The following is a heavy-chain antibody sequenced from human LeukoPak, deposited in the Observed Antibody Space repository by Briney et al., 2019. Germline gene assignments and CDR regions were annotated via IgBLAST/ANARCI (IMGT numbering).Heavy chain of an antibody. CDR3: ARGPAASGYYDSRGRYGYFDY. D-gene: IGHD3-22*01. CDR2: ISSSGSTI. CDR1: GFTFSSYE. J-gene: IGHJ4*02. Sequence: PGGSLRLSCAAPGFTFSSYEMNWVRQAPGKGLEWVSYISSSGSTIYYADSVKGRFTISRDNAKNSLYLQMNSLRAEDTAVYYCARGPAASGYYDSRGRYGYFDYWGQGTLVTVSS. V-gene: IGHV3-48*03.